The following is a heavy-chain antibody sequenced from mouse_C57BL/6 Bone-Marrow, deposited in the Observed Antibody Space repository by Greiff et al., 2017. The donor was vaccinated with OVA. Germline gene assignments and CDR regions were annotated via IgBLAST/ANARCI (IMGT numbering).Heavy chain of an antibody. CDR2: IHPNSGST. Sequence: VQLQQPGAELVKPGASVKLSCKASGYTFTSYWMHWVKQRPGQGLEWIGMIHPNSGSTNYNEKFKSKATLTVDKSSSTAYMQLSSLTSEDSAVYYRARGGKKNLEGFAYWGQGTLVTVSA. CDR1: GYTFTSYW. J-gene: IGHJ3*01. V-gene: IGHV1-64*01. CDR3: ARGGKKNLEGFAY.